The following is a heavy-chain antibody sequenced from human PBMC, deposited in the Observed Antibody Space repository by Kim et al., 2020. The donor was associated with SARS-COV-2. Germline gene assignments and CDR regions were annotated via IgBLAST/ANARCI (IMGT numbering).Heavy chain of an antibody. V-gene: IGHV3-13*01. J-gene: IGHJ6*02. D-gene: IGHD3-10*01. Sequence: YPGSVKGRFTISRENAKNSLYLQMNSLGAGDTAVYYCARRSGFGYYGMDVWGQGTTVTVSS. CDR3: ARRSGFGYYGMDV.